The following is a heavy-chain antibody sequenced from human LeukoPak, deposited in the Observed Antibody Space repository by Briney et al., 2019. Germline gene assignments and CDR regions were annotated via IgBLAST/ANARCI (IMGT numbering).Heavy chain of an antibody. V-gene: IGHV3-15*01. D-gene: IGHD4-17*01. CDR2: IKSKTDGGTT. CDR3: TTHYGDYYFDY. Sequence: GGSLRLSCAASGFTFTSFHMSWVRQAPGKGLEWVGRIKSKTDGGTTDYAAPVKGRFTISRDDSKNTLYLQMNSLKTEDTAVYYCTTHYGDYYFDYWGQGTLVTVSS. CDR1: GFTFTSFH. J-gene: IGHJ4*02.